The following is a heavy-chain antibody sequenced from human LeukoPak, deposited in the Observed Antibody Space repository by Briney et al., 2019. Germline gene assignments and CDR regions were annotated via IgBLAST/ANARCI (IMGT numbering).Heavy chain of an antibody. CDR3: ARVNGDYFLAI. Sequence: SETLSLTCAVYGGSFSGYYWSWIRQPPGKGLEWIGEINHSGSTNYNPSLKSRVTISVDTSKNQFSLKLSSVTAADTAVYYCARVNGDYFLAIWGQGTLVTVSS. CDR2: INHSGST. D-gene: IGHD4-17*01. CDR1: GGSFSGYY. J-gene: IGHJ4*02. V-gene: IGHV4-34*01.